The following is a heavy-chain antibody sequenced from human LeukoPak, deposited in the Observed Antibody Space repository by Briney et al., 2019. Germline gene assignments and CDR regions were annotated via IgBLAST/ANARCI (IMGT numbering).Heavy chain of an antibody. Sequence: GGSLRLSCAASGFTVSSNCMSWVRQAPGKGLEWVSVIYSGGSTYYADSVKGRFTISRDNSKNTLYLQMNSLRAEDTAVYYCARDRITMVRGVIEYYFDYWGQGTLVTVSS. V-gene: IGHV3-66*01. CDR1: GFTVSSNC. J-gene: IGHJ4*02. CDR2: IYSGGST. CDR3: ARDRITMVRGVIEYYFDY. D-gene: IGHD3-10*01.